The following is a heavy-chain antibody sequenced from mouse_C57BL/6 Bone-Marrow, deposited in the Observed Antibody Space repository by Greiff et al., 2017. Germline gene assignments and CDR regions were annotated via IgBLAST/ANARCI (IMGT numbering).Heavy chain of an antibody. V-gene: IGHV5-6*02. CDR3: ARRGNYYSNYYYAMDY. D-gene: IGHD2-5*01. Sequence: EVKVVESGGDLVKPGGSLKLSCAASGFTFSSYGMSWVRQTPDKRLEWVATISSGGSYTYYPDSVKGRFTISRDNAKKTLYLQMGSLKSEDTAMYYCARRGNYYSNYYYAMDYWGQGTSVTVSS. CDR1: GFTFSSYG. J-gene: IGHJ4*01. CDR2: ISSGGSYT.